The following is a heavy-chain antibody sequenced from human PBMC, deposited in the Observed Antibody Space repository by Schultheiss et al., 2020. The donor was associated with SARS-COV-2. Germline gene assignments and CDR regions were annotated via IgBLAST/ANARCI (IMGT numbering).Heavy chain of an antibody. CDR2: ISSNGGST. Sequence: GGSLRLSCSASGFTFSSYAMHWVRQAPGKGLEYVSAISSNGGSTYYADSLKGRFTIPRDNSKNTLSLQMSSLRAEDTAVYYCVKDGLWFGELSGWFDPWGQGTLVTVSS. CDR1: GFTFSSYA. D-gene: IGHD3-10*01. J-gene: IGHJ5*02. CDR3: VKDGLWFGELSGWFDP. V-gene: IGHV3-64D*06.